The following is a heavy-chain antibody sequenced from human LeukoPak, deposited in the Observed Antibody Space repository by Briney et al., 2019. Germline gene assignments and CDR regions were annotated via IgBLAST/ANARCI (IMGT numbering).Heavy chain of an antibody. CDR2: INPNSGGT. D-gene: IGHD5-18*01. Sequence: ASVKVSCTASGYSFTGYYMHWVRQAPGQGLEWMAWINPNSGGTNYAQKFQGRVTMTRDTSISTAYMELSRLRSDDTAVYYCARGDTGMAYWYFDLWGRGTLVTVSS. V-gene: IGHV1-2*02. CDR3: ARGDTGMAYWYFDL. J-gene: IGHJ2*01. CDR1: GYSFTGYY.